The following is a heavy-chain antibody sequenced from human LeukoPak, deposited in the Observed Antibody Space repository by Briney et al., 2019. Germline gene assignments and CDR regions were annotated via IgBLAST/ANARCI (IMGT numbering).Heavy chain of an antibody. CDR1: GYTFTSYG. V-gene: IGHV1-18*01. CDR2: ISAFNGNT. J-gene: IGHJ4*02. Sequence: ASVKVSCKASGYTFTSYGISWVRQAPGQGLEWMGWISAFNGNTNYAQKFQGRVTITRNTSISTAYMELSSLRSEDTAVYYCARGYGSGSYLRDYWGQGTLVTVSS. D-gene: IGHD3-10*01. CDR3: ARGYGSGSYLRDY.